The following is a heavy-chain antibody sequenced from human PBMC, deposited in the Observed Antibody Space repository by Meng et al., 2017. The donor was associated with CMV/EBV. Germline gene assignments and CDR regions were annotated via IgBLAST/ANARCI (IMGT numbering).Heavy chain of an antibody. D-gene: IGHD3-3*01. J-gene: IGHJ4*02. CDR3: ARVGYDFWSGYYSYYFDY. Sequence: SETLSLTCAVYGGSFSGYYWSWIRQPPGKGLEWIGEINHSGSTNYNPSLKSRVTISVDTSKNQFSLKLSSVTAADTAVYYCARVGYDFWSGYYSYYFDYWGQGTLVTVSS. CDR2: INHSGST. V-gene: IGHV4-34*01. CDR1: GGSFSGYY.